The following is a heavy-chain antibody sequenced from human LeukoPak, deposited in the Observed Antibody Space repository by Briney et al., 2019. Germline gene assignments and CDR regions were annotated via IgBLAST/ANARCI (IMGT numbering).Heavy chain of an antibody. V-gene: IGHV4-30-2*01. CDR1: GGSISSGGYS. CDR2: IYHSGST. Sequence: SETLSLTCAVSGGSISSGGYSWSWIRQPPGKGLEWIGYIYHSGSTYYNPSLKSRVTISVDRSKNQFSLKLSSVTAADTAVYYCGRYNYYDSSGYYQGGYFDYWGQGTLVTVSS. D-gene: IGHD3-22*01. CDR3: GRYNYYDSSGYYQGGYFDY. J-gene: IGHJ4*02.